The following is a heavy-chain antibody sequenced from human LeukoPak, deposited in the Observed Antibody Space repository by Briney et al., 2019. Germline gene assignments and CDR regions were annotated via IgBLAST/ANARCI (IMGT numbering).Heavy chain of an antibody. V-gene: IGHV4-4*07. Sequence: SETLSLTCTVSSGSISSYYWSWVRQPAGKGLEWIGRIYTSGNTNYNPSLKGRVTMSVDTSKNQFSLKLSSVTAADTAVYYCARGRGSSWYYFDYWGQGTLVTVSS. CDR3: ARGRGSSWYYFDY. D-gene: IGHD6-13*01. J-gene: IGHJ4*02. CDR2: IYTSGNT. CDR1: SGSISSYY.